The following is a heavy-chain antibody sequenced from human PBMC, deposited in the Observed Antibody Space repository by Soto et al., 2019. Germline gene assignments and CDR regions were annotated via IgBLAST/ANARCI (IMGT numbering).Heavy chain of an antibody. D-gene: IGHD6-6*01. J-gene: IGHJ6*02. CDR3: EREEYSSSYYGMDV. V-gene: IGHV3-48*02. Sequence: PGGSLRLSCAASGFTFSSYSMNWVRQAPGKGLEWVSYISSSSSTIYYADSVKGRFTISRDNAKNSLYLQMNSLRDEDTAVYYCEREEYSSSYYGMDVWGQGTTVTVSS. CDR1: GFTFSSYS. CDR2: ISSSSSTI.